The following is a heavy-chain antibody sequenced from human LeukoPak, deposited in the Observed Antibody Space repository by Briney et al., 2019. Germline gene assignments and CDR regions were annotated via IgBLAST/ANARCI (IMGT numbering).Heavy chain of an antibody. V-gene: IGHV3-30*02. CDR2: IRYDGSNK. CDR1: GFTFSSYG. D-gene: IGHD3-10*01. Sequence: GGSLRLSCAASGFTFSSYGMHWVRQAPGKGLEWVAFIRYDGSNKYYADSVKGRFTISRDNSKNTLYLQMNSLRAEDTAVYYCAKDLSVLLWFGEYFDYWGQGTLVTVSS. J-gene: IGHJ4*02. CDR3: AKDLSVLLWFGEYFDY.